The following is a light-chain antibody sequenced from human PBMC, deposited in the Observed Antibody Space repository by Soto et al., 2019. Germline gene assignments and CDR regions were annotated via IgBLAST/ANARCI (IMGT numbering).Light chain of an antibody. J-gene: IGLJ1*01. CDR2: EVS. CDR1: SSDVGGYNY. V-gene: IGLV2-8*01. Sequence: QSALTQPPSASGSPGQSVTISCTGTSSDVGGYNYVSWYQQYPGKAPKLMIYEVSKRPSGVPDRFSGSKSGNTASLTVSGLHFEDEADYHCSSWDDNLDAEVFGAGTKLTVL. CDR3: SSWDDNLDAEV.